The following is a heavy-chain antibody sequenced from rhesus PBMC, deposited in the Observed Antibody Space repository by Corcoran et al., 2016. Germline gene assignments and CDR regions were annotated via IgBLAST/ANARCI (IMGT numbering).Heavy chain of an antibody. CDR2: IYGSGSST. V-gene: IGHV4-169*02. J-gene: IGHJ4*01. Sequence: QVQLQESGPGLVKPSETLSLTCAVSGGSVSSSYWSWIRQAPGKGLEWIGYIYGSGSSTHYNPSRKSRVTLSVDTSKNQLSRRLSSVTAADTAVYYCASGGYGSYLTTDYFDYWGQGVLVTVSS. D-gene: IGHD4-4*01. CDR1: GGSVSSSY. CDR3: ASGGYGSYLTTDYFDY.